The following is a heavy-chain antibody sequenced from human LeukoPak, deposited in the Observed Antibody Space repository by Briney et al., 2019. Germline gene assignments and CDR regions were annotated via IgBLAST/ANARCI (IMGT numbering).Heavy chain of an antibody. J-gene: IGHJ4*02. CDR2: IYYSGST. D-gene: IGHD2-15*01. CDR3: ARVRIGDIVVVVAATSFDY. CDR1: GGSISSSSYY. V-gene: IGHV4-39*07. Sequence: SSETLSLTCTVSGGSISSSSYYWGWIRQPPGKGLEWIGSIYYSGSTYYNPSLKSRVTISVDTSKNQFSLKLSSVTAADTAVYYCARVRIGDIVVVVAATSFDYWGQGTLVTVSS.